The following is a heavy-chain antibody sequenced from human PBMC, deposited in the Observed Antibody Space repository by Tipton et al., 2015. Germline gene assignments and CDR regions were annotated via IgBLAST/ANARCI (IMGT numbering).Heavy chain of an antibody. V-gene: IGHV4-59*01. D-gene: IGHD3-10*01. Sequence: TLSLTCAISGDSINRYFWGWIRQPPGKGLEWIGEIYQSGNTNYNPSLKSRVTISADKSKNQFSLKLKSVTAADTAIYYCARHKDSGTYPLDYWGQGTLVTVSS. CDR3: ARHKDSGTYPLDY. CDR1: GDSINRYF. J-gene: IGHJ4*02. CDR2: IYQSGNT.